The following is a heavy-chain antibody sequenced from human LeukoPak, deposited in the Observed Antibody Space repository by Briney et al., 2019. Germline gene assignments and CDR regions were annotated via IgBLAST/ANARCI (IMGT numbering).Heavy chain of an antibody. Sequence: SETLSLTCTVSGGSISSYYWSWIRQPPGKGLEWIGYIYYSGSTNYNPSLKSRVTISVDTSKNQFSLKLSSVTAADTAVYYCARVPGLCPWEGSCVYYSMDVWGKGTTVTVSS. V-gene: IGHV4-59*01. J-gene: IGHJ6*04. CDR3: ARVPGLCPWEGSCVYYSMDV. CDR1: GGSISSYY. CDR2: IYYSGST. D-gene: IGHD2-15*01.